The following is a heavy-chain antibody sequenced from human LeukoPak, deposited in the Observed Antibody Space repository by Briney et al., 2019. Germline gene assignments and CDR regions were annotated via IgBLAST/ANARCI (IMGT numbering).Heavy chain of an antibody. Sequence: GGSLRLSCAASGFTFSTFAMTWVRQAPGKGLEWVSSITGTHYTTYNTDSVKGRFSISRDNSKNTLYLQMNSLRADDTAVYYCTKDPNGDYVGAFDPWGQGTLVTVSS. V-gene: IGHV3-23*01. D-gene: IGHD4-17*01. CDR3: TKDPNGDYVGAFDP. J-gene: IGHJ5*02. CDR2: ITGTHYTT. CDR1: GFTFSTFA.